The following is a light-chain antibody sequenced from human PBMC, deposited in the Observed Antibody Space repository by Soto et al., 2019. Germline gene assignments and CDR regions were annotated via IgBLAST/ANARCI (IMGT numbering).Light chain of an antibody. CDR1: QGISSY. Sequence: IQLTQSPSSLSASVGDRVTITCRASQGISSYLAWYQQKPGKAPKLLIYAASTLQSGVPSRFSGSESGTDFTLTISSLQPVDFATYYCQQLNSYPNTFGQGTKLEIK. CDR2: AAS. CDR3: QQLNSYPNT. J-gene: IGKJ2*01. V-gene: IGKV1-9*01.